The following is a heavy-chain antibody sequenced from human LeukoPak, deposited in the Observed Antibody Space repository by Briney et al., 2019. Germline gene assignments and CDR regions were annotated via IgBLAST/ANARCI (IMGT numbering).Heavy chain of an antibody. CDR3: ARDGYDYVWGSYRSRAAFDI. V-gene: IGHV4-39*07. Sequence: SETLSLTRTVSGGSISTGNYFWGWIRQPPGKGLEWIGSIHYSGTTYYSPSFKSRLTISVDTSKNQFSLKLSSVTAADTAVYYCARDGYDYVWGSYRSRAAFDIWGQGTMVTVSS. J-gene: IGHJ3*02. D-gene: IGHD3-16*02. CDR1: GGSISTGNYF. CDR2: IHYSGTT.